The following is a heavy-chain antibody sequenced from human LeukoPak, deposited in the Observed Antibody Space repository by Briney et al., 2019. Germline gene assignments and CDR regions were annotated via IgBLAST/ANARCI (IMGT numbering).Heavy chain of an antibody. Sequence: PTGGSLRLSCAASGFTVSSNYMSWVRQALGKGLEWVSFIRADGGATFYSDSVKGRFTISRDNSKNTLYLQMNSLRAEDTAVYYCAKDRPQSYDSSSSMIDSWGQGTLVTVSS. CDR2: IRADGGAT. CDR3: AKDRPQSYDSSSSMIDS. J-gene: IGHJ4*02. D-gene: IGHD3-22*01. CDR1: GFTVSSNY. V-gene: IGHV3-53*01.